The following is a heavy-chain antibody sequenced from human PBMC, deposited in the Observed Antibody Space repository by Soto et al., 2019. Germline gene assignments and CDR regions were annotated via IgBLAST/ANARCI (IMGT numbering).Heavy chain of an antibody. V-gene: IGHV3-23*01. Sequence: EVPLLESGGGLVQPGGSLRLSCAASGFTFSSYAMSWVRQAPGKGLEWVSAISGSGGSTYYADSVKGRFTISRDNSKNTLYLQMNSLRAEDTAVYYCAKAGRIVVVVAATSDYWGQGTLVTVSS. D-gene: IGHD2-15*01. CDR3: AKAGRIVVVVAATSDY. CDR2: ISGSGGST. J-gene: IGHJ4*02. CDR1: GFTFSSYA.